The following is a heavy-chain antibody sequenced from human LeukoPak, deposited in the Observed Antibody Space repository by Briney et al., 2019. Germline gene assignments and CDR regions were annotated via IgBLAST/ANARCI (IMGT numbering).Heavy chain of an antibody. J-gene: IGHJ4*02. CDR3: ARGRYSSGWLYYFDY. V-gene: IGHV4-34*01. CDR2: INHSGST. D-gene: IGHD6-19*01. Sequence: SETLSLTCAVYGGSFSGYYWSWIRQPPGKGLEWIGEINHSGSTNYNPSLKSRVTISVDTSKNQFSLKLSSVTAADTAVYYCARGRYSSGWLYYFDYWGRGTLVTVSS. CDR1: GGSFSGYY.